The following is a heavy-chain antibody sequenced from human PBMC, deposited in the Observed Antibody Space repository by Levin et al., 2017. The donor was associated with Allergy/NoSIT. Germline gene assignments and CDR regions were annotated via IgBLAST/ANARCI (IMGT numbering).Heavy chain of an antibody. J-gene: IGHJ6*01. CDR3: AREGFGDLGVSDGMDV. V-gene: IGHV3-13*01. CDR1: GFTFSTYD. CDR2: IGTASDT. D-gene: IGHD3-16*01. Sequence: GGSLRLSCEASGFTFSTYDMHWVRQATGKGLEWVSAIGTASDTYYADSVKGRLTTFSENARNSLTVRMDSLEAEDTGVYYCAREGFGDLGVSDGMDVWGQGTTVSVSS.